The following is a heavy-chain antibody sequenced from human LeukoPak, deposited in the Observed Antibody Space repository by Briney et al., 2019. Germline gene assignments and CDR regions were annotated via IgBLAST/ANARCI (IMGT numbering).Heavy chain of an antibody. CDR1: GFTFSSYA. CDR2: ISGSGGST. Sequence: GGSLRLSCAASGFTFSSYAMSWVRQAPGKGLEWVSAISGSGGSTYYADSVKGRFTISRDNSKNTLYLQMNSLRAEDTAVYYCTTVVRGSGSSLQYYFDYWGQGTLVAVSS. V-gene: IGHV3-23*01. CDR3: TTVVRGSGSSLQYYFDY. D-gene: IGHD3-10*01. J-gene: IGHJ4*02.